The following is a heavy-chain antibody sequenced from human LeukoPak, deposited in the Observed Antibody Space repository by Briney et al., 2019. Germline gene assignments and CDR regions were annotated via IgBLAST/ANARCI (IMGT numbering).Heavy chain of an antibody. D-gene: IGHD3-22*01. V-gene: IGHV3-15*01. J-gene: IGHJ4*02. CDR3: TTGGKSYYYDSSGYYYVDY. CDR1: GFTFSNAW. Sequence: GGSLRLSCAASGFTFSNAWMSWVRQAPGKGLEWVGRIKSKTDGGTTDYAAPVKGIFTISRDDSKNTLYLQMNSLKTEDTAVYYCTTGGKSYYYDSSGYYYVDYWGQGTLVTVSS. CDR2: IKSKTDGGTT.